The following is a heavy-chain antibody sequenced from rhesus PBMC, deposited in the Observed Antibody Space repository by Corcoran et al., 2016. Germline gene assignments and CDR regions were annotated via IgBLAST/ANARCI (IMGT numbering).Heavy chain of an antibody. CDR3: ARRYSGYSVFAY. J-gene: IGHJ4*01. CDR2: LYRKRATP. Sequence: QVQLQESGPGLVKPSETLSLTCAVSGGSISRSNWWGWSRQSPGEGREWIGGLYRKRATPNYNPSLKCRVTISKDTPKNQFSLNVHSVTAADTAVYYCARRYSGYSVFAYWGQGVLVTVSS. V-gene: IGHV4S18*01. D-gene: IGHD5-24*01. CDR1: GGSISRSNW.